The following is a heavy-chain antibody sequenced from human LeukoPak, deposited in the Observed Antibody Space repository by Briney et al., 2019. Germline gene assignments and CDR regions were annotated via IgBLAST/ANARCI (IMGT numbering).Heavy chain of an antibody. CDR1: GGSFSGYY. Sequence: SETLSLTCAVYGGSFSGYYWSWIRQPPGKGLEWIGEINHSGSTNYNPSLKSRVTMSVDTSKNQFSLKLSSVTAADTAVYYCARGPHGSGSARDYYYYGMDVWGKGTTVTVSS. D-gene: IGHD3-10*01. J-gene: IGHJ6*04. CDR2: INHSGST. V-gene: IGHV4-34*01. CDR3: ARGPHGSGSARDYYYYGMDV.